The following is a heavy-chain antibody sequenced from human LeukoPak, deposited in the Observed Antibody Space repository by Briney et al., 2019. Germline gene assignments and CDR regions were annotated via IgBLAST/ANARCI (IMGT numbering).Heavy chain of an antibody. V-gene: IGHV1-69*06. Sequence: ASVKVSCKASGGTFSSYAISWVRQAPGQGLEWMGGIIPIFGTTNYAQKFQGRVTITADKSTSTAYMELSSLRSEDTAVYYCARDRDYGDYYYFRHWGQGTLVTVSS. CDR2: IIPIFGTT. CDR1: GGTFSSYA. D-gene: IGHD4-17*01. CDR3: ARDRDYGDYYYFRH. J-gene: IGHJ1*01.